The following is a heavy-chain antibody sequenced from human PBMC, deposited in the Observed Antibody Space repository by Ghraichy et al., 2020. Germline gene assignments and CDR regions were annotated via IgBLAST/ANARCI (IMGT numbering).Heavy chain of an antibody. D-gene: IGHD2-21*01. CDR2: ICVSGST. V-gene: IGHV4-61*02. Sequence: TLSLTCTVSGGSISSGSYCWNWIRQPAGKGLEWIGRICVSGSTDYNSSLRSRGTISRDTSNNQFSLKLRSVTAADTAVYYCARVIRRDYGMDVWGQGTTVTVSS. CDR1: GGSISSGSYC. J-gene: IGHJ6*02. CDR3: ARVIRRDYGMDV.